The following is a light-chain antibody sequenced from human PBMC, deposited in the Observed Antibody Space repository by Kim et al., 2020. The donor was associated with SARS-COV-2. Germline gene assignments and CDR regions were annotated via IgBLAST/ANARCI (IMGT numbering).Light chain of an antibody. Sequence: SPGERATLSCRASQNVNRNLAWYQQKPGQAPRLLIYAASTRATGIPDRFSGSGSGTEFTLTISSLQSEDFAFYYCQQYNNWPPWTFGQGTKLEI. CDR2: AAS. CDR3: QQYNNWPPWT. CDR1: QNVNRN. V-gene: IGKV3-15*01. J-gene: IGKJ1*01.